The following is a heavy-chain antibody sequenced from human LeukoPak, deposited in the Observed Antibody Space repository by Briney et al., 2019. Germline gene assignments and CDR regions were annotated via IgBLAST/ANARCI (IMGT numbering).Heavy chain of an antibody. CDR3: ARAIAATGYYYYYIDV. CDR2: IYYSGST. CDR1: GGSISSSSYY. Sequence: SETLSLTCTVSGGSISSSSYYWGWIRQPPGKGLEWIGSIYYSGSTYYNPSLKSRVTISVDTSKNQFSLKLSSVTAADTAVYYCARAIAATGYYYYYIDVWGKGTSVTVSS. V-gene: IGHV4-39*07. D-gene: IGHD6-13*01. J-gene: IGHJ6*03.